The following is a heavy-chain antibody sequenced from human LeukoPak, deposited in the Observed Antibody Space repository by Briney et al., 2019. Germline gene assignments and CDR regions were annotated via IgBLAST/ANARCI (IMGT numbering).Heavy chain of an antibody. Sequence: PGGSLRLSCEASGFTFSSYWMSWVRQAPGKGLEWVAVIWYDGSNKYYADSVKGRFTISRDNSKNTLYLQMNSLRAEDTAVYYCARGGGSYARDAFDIWGQGTMVTVSS. CDR2: IWYDGSNK. CDR1: GFTFSSYW. J-gene: IGHJ3*02. CDR3: ARGGGSYARDAFDI. D-gene: IGHD3-16*01. V-gene: IGHV3-33*08.